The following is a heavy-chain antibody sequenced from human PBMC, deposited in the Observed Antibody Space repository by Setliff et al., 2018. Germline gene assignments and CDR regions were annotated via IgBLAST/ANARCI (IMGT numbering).Heavy chain of an antibody. Sequence: GGSLRLSCAASGFNFNSYSMNWVRQAPGKGLEWVSYMSHTSMIYYADSVKGRFTISRDSAKNSLYLQLNSLRAEDTAMYYCARGHTIGALLRHFDCWGQGTLVTVSS. D-gene: IGHD1-1*01. CDR2: MSHTSMI. CDR1: GFNFNSYS. V-gene: IGHV3-48*01. J-gene: IGHJ4*02. CDR3: ARGHTIGALLRHFDC.